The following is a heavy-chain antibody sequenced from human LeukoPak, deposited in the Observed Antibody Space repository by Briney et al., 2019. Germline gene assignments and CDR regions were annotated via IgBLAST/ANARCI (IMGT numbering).Heavy chain of an antibody. J-gene: IGHJ4*02. CDR3: ARVATIRLPYLDY. CDR2: IIPIFGTA. V-gene: IGHV1-69*05. Sequence: ASVKASCKASGGTFSSYAISWVRQAPGQGLEWMGGIIPIFGTANYAQKFQGRVTITTDESTSTAYMELSRLRSDDTAVYYCARVATIRLPYLDYWGQGTLVTVSS. CDR1: GGTFSSYA. D-gene: IGHD5-24*01.